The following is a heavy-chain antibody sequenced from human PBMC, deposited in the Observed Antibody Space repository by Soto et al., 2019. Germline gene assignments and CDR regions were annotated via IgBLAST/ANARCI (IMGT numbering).Heavy chain of an antibody. Sequence: GESLKISCKGSGYSFTSHWINWVRQMPGKGLEWMGTIDPSDSKTNYNPSFQGRVTISTDKSISTAYLQWSSLEASDTAMYYCASSTYYDTGGYTFDYWGQGTLVTVSS. CDR3: ASSTYYDTGGYTFDY. CDR2: IDPSDSKT. D-gene: IGHD3-22*01. CDR1: GYSFTSHW. V-gene: IGHV5-10-1*01. J-gene: IGHJ4*02.